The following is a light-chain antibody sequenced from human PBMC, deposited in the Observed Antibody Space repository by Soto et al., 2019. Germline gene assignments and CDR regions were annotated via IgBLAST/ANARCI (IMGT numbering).Light chain of an antibody. CDR3: QQSYGTPYT. V-gene: IGKV1-39*01. Sequence: DIQMTQSPSSLSASVGDSVAITCRASQSISTYLSWYQQKPGKAPKLLIYAASSVLSGVPSRFSGSGSGADFTLTISSLQSEDFATYYCQQSYGTPYTFGLGTKLEMK. CDR2: AAS. J-gene: IGKJ2*01. CDR1: QSISTY.